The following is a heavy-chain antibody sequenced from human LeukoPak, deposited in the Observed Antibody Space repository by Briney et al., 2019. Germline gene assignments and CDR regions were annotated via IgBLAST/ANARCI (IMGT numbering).Heavy chain of an antibody. D-gene: IGHD6-13*01. CDR2: ISWNSGSI. Sequence: PGGSLRLSCAASGFTFDDYAMHWVRQAPGKGLEWVSGISWNSGSIGYADSVKGRFTISRDNAKNFLYLQTNSLRAEDTALYYCAKDKGSRLGYFDYWGQGTLVTVSS. V-gene: IGHV3-9*01. J-gene: IGHJ4*02. CDR3: AKDKGSRLGYFDY. CDR1: GFTFDDYA.